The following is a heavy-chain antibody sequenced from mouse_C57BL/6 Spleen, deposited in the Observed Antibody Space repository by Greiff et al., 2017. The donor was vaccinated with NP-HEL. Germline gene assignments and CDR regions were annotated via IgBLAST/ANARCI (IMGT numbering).Heavy chain of an antibody. CDR2: IYPRSGNT. Sequence: VKLMASGAELARPGASVKLSCKASGYTFTSYGISWVKQRTGQGLEWIGEIYPRSGNTYYNEKFKVKAPLTADKSSSTAYMELRSLTSEDSAVDFCARSDYGNSAWFAYWGQGTLVTVSA. CDR3: ARSDYGNSAWFAY. J-gene: IGHJ3*01. D-gene: IGHD2-1*01. CDR1: GYTFTSYG. V-gene: IGHV1-81*01.